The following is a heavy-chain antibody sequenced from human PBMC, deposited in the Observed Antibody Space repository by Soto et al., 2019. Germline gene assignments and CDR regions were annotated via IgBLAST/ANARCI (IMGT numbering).Heavy chain of an antibody. CDR3: ASRCGHAFDI. J-gene: IGHJ3*02. CDR2: IYYSGST. CDR1: GGSISSYY. V-gene: IGHV4-59*08. D-gene: IGHD2-15*01. Sequence: QVQLQESAPGLVKPSETLSLTCTASGGSISSYYWSWIRQPPGKGLEWMGYIYYSGSTNYNPSLKSRVSISVDTSKNQFSLKPSSVTAADTAVYYCASRCGHAFDIWGQGTMVTVSS.